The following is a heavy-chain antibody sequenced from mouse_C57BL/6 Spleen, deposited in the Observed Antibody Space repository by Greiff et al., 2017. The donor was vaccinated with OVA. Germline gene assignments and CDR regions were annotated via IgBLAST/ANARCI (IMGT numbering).Heavy chain of an antibody. Sequence: QVQLQQPGAELVKPGASVKLSCKASGYTFTSYWMHWVKQRPGRGLEWIGRIDPNSGGTKYNEKFKRKATLTVDKPSSTAYMQLSSLTSEDSAVYYGARGGVTDYDYDWFADWGQGTLVTVSA. CDR1: GYTFTSYW. D-gene: IGHD2-4*01. CDR2: IDPNSGGT. CDR3: ARGGVTDYDYDWFAD. J-gene: IGHJ3*01. V-gene: IGHV1-72*01.